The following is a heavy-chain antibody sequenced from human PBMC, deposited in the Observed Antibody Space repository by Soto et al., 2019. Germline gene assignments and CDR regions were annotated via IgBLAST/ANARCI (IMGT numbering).Heavy chain of an antibody. CDR2: ISAYNGNT. Sequence: ASVKVSCRASGYTFTTYGISWVRQAPGQGLEWMGWISAYNGNTNYAQKLQGRVTMTTDTSTSTAYMELRSLRSDDTAVYYCARLLEGGWFDPWGQGTLVTVSS. CDR1: GYTFTTYG. D-gene: IGHD2-21*01. CDR3: ARLLEGGWFDP. J-gene: IGHJ5*02. V-gene: IGHV1-18*01.